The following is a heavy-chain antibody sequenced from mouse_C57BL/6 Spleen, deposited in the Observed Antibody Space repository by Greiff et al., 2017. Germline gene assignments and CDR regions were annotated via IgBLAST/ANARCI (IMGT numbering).Heavy chain of an antibody. CDR1: GYTFTSYW. CDR3: ARVYYGSSYWYFDV. Sequence: VQLQQPGAELVMPGASVKLSCKASGYTFTSYWMHWVKQRPGQGLEWIGEIDPSDSYTTSNQKFKGMSTLTVDKSSSPAYMQLSSLTSEDSAVYDCARVYYGSSYWYFDVWGTGTTVTVSS. V-gene: IGHV1-69*01. CDR2: IDPSDSYT. D-gene: IGHD1-1*01. J-gene: IGHJ1*03.